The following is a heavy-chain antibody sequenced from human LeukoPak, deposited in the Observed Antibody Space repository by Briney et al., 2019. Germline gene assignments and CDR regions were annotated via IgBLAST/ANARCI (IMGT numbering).Heavy chain of an antibody. CDR2: INSSSSTI. J-gene: IGHJ6*03. CDR1: GFTFSSYS. V-gene: IGHV3-48*01. CDR3: ARGDNWNVNYYYYYMDV. D-gene: IGHD1-1*01. Sequence: PGGSLRLSCAASGFTFSSYSMNWVRQAPGQGLEWVSYINSSSSTIYYADSVKGRFTISRDNAKNSLYLQMNSLRAEDTAVYYCARGDNWNVNYYYYYMDVWGKGTTVTVSS.